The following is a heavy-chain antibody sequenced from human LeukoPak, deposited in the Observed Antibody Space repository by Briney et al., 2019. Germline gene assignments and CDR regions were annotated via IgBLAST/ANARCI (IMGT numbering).Heavy chain of an antibody. CDR3: AKGNSIAVAGILGN. CDR2: ISGSGGST. CDR1: GFTFSSYA. J-gene: IGHJ4*02. D-gene: IGHD6-19*01. Sequence: GGSLRLSCAASGFTFSSYAMSWVRQAPGKGLEWVSAISGSGGSTYYADSVKGRFTISRDNAKNSLYLQMNSLRAEDTALYHCAKGNSIAVAGILGNWGQGTLVTVSS. V-gene: IGHV3-23*01.